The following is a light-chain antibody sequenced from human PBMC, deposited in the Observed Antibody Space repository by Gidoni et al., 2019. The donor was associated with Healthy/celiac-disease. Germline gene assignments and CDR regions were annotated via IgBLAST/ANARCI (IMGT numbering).Light chain of an antibody. J-gene: IGLJ2*01. V-gene: IGLV1-51*01. Sequence: QSVLTQPPSVSAAPGQKVTISCYGSSSNMGNNYVPWYQQLPGTAPKLLIYDNNKRPSGIPDRFSGSKSGTSATLGITGLQTGDEADYYCGTWDSSLSAVVFGGGTKLTVL. CDR3: GTWDSSLSAVV. CDR2: DNN. CDR1: SSNMGNNY.